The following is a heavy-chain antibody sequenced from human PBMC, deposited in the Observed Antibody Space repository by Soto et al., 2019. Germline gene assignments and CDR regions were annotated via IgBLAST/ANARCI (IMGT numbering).Heavy chain of an antibody. CDR2: IWYDGSNK. CDR3: ARIYGSGSSGARDDY. V-gene: IGHV3-33*01. D-gene: IGHD3-10*01. Sequence: QVQLVESGGGVVQPGRSLRLSCAASGFTFSSYGMHWVRQAPGKGLEWVAVIWYDGSNKYYADSVKGRFTISRDNSKNTLYLQMNSLRAEDTAVYYCARIYGSGSSGARDDYWVQGTLVTVSS. CDR1: GFTFSSYG. J-gene: IGHJ4*02.